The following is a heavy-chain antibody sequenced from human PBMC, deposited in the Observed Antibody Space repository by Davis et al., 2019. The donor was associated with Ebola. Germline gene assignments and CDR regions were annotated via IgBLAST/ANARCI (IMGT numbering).Heavy chain of an antibody. V-gene: IGHV3-53*01. CDR2: IYSGGST. CDR3: ARGGYNWNYGGYYCYGMDV. Sequence: GGSLRLSCAASGFTVSSNYMSWVRQAPGKGLEWVSVIYSGGSTYYADSVKGRFTISRDNSKNTLYLQMNSLRAEDTAVYYCARGGYNWNYGGYYCYGMDVWGQGTTVTVSS. J-gene: IGHJ6*02. CDR1: GFTVSSNY. D-gene: IGHD1-7*01.